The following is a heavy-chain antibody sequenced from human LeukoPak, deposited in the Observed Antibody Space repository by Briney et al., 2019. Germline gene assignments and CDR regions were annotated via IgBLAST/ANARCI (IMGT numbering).Heavy chain of an antibody. Sequence: GGSLRLSCAASGFTVSSNYMSWVRQVPGKGLEWVSVIYSGGSTYYADSVKGRLTISRDNSKNTLYLQMNSLRAEDTAVYYCARDIAAAGTFDYWGQGTLVTVSS. CDR2: IYSGGST. CDR1: GFTVSSNY. J-gene: IGHJ4*02. D-gene: IGHD6-13*01. CDR3: ARDIAAAGTFDY. V-gene: IGHV3-53*01.